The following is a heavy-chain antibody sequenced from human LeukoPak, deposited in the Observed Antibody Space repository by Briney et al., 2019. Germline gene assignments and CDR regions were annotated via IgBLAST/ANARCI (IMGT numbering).Heavy chain of an antibody. CDR1: GYPFTDYY. CDR2: IDPLDGET. CDR3: ARDHEERGPYLDL. D-gene: IGHD3-10*01. V-gene: IGHV1-69-2*01. Sequence: ATVKISCKSSGYPFTDYYIHWLQQAPAKGLEWMGRIDPLDGETTYAETFLRRVTFTADTSTSTIYLELNSLTFADRAVYYCARDHEERGPYLDLWGQGTQVFVS. J-gene: IGHJ4*02.